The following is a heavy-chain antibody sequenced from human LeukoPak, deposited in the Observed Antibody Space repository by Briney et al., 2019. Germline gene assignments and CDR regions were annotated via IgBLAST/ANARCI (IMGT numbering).Heavy chain of an antibody. CDR3: ARGGYSSSWPRGYYYGMDV. D-gene: IGHD6-13*01. J-gene: IGHJ6*02. Sequence: ASVKVSCKASGYTFTSYDINWVRQATGQGLEWMGWMNPNSGNTGYAQKFEGRVTMTRNTSISTAYVELSSLRSEDTAVYYCARGGYSSSWPRGYYYGMDVWGQGTTVTVSS. V-gene: IGHV1-8*01. CDR2: MNPNSGNT. CDR1: GYTFTSYD.